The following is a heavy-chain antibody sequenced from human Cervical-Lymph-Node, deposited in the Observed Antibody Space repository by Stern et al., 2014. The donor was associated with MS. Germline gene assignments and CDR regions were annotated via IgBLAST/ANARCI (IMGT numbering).Heavy chain of an antibody. CDR1: GFTFSNYN. V-gene: IGHV3-21*01. J-gene: IGHJ3*02. CDR3: ARNLNAFDI. Sequence: EVQLEESGGGLVKPGGSLRLSCAASGFTFSNYNMHWVRQAPGKGLEWVSSISHIGDYIYYADSVKGRFSISRDNAKNSLYLQMKSLRAEDTAVYYCARNLNAFDIWGQGTMVPVSS. CDR2: ISHIGDYI.